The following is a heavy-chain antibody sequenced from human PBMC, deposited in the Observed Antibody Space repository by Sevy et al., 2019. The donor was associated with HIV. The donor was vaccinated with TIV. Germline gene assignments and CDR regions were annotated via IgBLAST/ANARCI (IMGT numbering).Heavy chain of an antibody. D-gene: IGHD6-13*01. CDR1: GFTFSGYA. J-gene: IGHJ4*01. V-gene: IGHV3-23*01. Sequence: GGSLRLSCAASGFTFSGYAMNWVRQAPGKGLEWVSSISASGGSTYYADSVKGRFTLSRDNSKNTLFLQMNSLRAEDTAIFYCVTKGGSSTRWFEKVFWGHGTLVTVSS. CDR3: VTKGGSSTRWFEKVF. CDR2: ISASGGST.